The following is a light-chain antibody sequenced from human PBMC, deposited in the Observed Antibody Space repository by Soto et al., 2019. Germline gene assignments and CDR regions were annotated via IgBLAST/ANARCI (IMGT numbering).Light chain of an antibody. CDR3: SSFTSISTLT. Sequence: QSALTQPASVSGSPGQSITISCTGTSDDVGAYNLVSWYQQHPGTAPTLIIYEVTNRPSGVSNRFSGSKSGNTASLTISGLQAEDESYYYCSSFTSISTLTFGGGTKLTVL. CDR2: EVT. CDR1: SDDVGAYNL. J-gene: IGLJ2*01. V-gene: IGLV2-14*01.